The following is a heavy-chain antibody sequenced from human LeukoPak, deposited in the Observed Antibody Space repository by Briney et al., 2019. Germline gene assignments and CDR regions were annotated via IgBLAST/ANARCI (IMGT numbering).Heavy chain of an antibody. J-gene: IGHJ4*02. Sequence: PSETLSLTCTVSGGSISSYYWSWIRQPPGKGLEWIGYIYYSGSTNYNPSLKSRVTMSIDTSKNQVSLKLTSVTAADTAVYYCARDRAVRGLEGYYFDYWGQGIQVIVSS. CDR2: IYYSGST. CDR3: ARDRAVRGLEGYYFDY. V-gene: IGHV4-59*12. D-gene: IGHD3-10*01. CDR1: GGSISSYY.